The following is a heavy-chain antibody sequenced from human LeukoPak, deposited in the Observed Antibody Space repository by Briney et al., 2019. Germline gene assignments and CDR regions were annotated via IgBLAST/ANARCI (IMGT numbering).Heavy chain of an antibody. CDR1: GGTFSSYA. D-gene: IGHD1-26*01. V-gene: IGHV1-2*02. CDR3: ARDVSEWELDY. J-gene: IGHJ4*02. CDR2: INPNSGGT. Sequence: GASVKVSCKASGGTFSSYAISWVRQAPGQGLEWMGWINPNSGGTNYAQKFQGRVTMTRDTSISTAYMELSRLRSDDTAVYYCARDVSEWELDYWGQGTLVTVSS.